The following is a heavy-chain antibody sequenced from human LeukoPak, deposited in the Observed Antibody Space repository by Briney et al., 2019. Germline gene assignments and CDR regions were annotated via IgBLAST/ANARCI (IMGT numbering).Heavy chain of an antibody. Sequence: GAAVKVSFKASGYTFTSYDINWVRQATGQGLEWMGWMNPNSGNTGYAQKFQGRVTITRNTSISTAYMELSSLRSEDTAVYYCARGLGRRLRSGWFDAWGQGTMVTVSS. J-gene: IGHJ5*02. CDR1: GYTFTSYD. D-gene: IGHD7-27*01. CDR3: ARGLGRRLRSGWFDA. V-gene: IGHV1-8*03. CDR2: MNPNSGNT.